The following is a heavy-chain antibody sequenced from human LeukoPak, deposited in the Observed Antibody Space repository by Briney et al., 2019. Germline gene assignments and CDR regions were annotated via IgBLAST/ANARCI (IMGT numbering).Heavy chain of an antibody. J-gene: IGHJ2*01. D-gene: IGHD1-26*01. CDR1: GGSGSSGNYY. Sequence: SETLSLTCTVSGGSGSSGNYYWSWIRQPPGKGLEWIGYIYYSGSTNYNPSLKSRVTISVDTSKNQFSLKLTSVTAADTAVYYCARGVGAVYWYFDLWGRGTLVTVSS. CDR2: IYYSGST. CDR3: ARGVGAVYWYFDL. V-gene: IGHV4-61*01.